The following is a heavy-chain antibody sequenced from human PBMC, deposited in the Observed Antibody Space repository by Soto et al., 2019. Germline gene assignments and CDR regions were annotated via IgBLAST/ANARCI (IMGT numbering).Heavy chain of an antibody. CDR2: IKSKADGSTT. D-gene: IGHD2-8*01. CDR1: GITLSNAW. V-gene: IGHV3-15*01. CDR3: AAPRPATHGDGY. J-gene: IGHJ4*02. Sequence: EVQLVESGGGLVKPGGSLRLSCAASGITLSNAWMTWVRQAPGNGLEWVGRIKSKADGSTTEYGSPVKDRFIITRDDSENALDLQMHSLKTEDTAVYYCAAPRPATHGDGYWGQRTLLTVSS.